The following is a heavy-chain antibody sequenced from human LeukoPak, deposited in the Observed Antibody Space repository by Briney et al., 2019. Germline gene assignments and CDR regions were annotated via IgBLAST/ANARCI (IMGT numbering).Heavy chain of an antibody. CDR2: ISGSCGST. V-gene: IGHV3-23*01. D-gene: IGHD2-2*02. J-gene: IGHJ6*02. Sequence: GGSLRLSCAASGFTFSSYAMSGVRQAPGKGLEWVSAISGSCGSTYYADSEKGRFTISRDNSKNTLYLQMNSLRAEDTAVYYCAKLLLYAYYYCMDVWGQGTTVTVSS. CDR3: AKLLLYAYYYCMDV. CDR1: GFTFSSYA.